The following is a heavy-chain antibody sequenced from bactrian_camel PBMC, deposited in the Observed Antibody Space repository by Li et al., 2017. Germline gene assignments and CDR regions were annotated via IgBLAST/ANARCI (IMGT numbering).Heavy chain of an antibody. Sequence: HVQLVESGGESVEAGGSLRLSCAASTFIALDYCVAWFRQAPGKEREGVAITYTDGRASVYYADSVKGRFTISKGAKNILYLQMNSLKPEDTAMYSCALDKLYGGTHPLARDFRYWGQGDPGHRL. CDR1: TFIALDYC. J-gene: IGHJ6*01. D-gene: IGHD1*01. CDR2: ITYTDGRASV. CDR3: ALDKLYGGTHPLARDFRY. V-gene: IGHV3S63*01.